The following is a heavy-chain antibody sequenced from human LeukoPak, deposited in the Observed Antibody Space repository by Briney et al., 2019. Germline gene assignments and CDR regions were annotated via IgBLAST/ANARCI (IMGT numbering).Heavy chain of an antibody. CDR3: ARKGGLFDY. CDR2: IYYNGST. J-gene: IGHJ4*02. CDR1: GGSIRFSY. V-gene: IGHV4-59*01. D-gene: IGHD2-15*01. Sequence: SETLSLTCIVPGGSIRFSYWSWIRQSPGKGLEWIGYIYYNGSTNYNPSLKSRVTISVDMSKNQFSLKMSSVTAADTAVYYCARKGGLFDYWGQGRLVTVSS.